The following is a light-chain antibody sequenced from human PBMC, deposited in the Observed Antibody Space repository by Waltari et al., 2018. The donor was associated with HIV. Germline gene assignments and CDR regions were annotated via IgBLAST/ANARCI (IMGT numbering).Light chain of an antibody. V-gene: IGKV1-5*03. J-gene: IGKJ2*02. CDR3: QQYSSFPST. Sequence: DIQMTQSPSTLSASIGDRVSITCRASHNVGTWLAWYQQKPGKAPILLISKTSTLESGVPTNFSGSGSGTYFTLTISALRPDDFASYFCQQYSSFPSTFGQGTKL. CDR2: KTS. CDR1: HNVGTW.